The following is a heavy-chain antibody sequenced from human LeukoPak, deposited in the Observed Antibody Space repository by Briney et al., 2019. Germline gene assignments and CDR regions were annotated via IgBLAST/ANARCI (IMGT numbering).Heavy chain of an antibody. V-gene: IGHV7-4-1*02. CDR3: ARAGWARSIDDICDY. J-gene: IGHJ4*02. CDR2: IDTNTGNP. D-gene: IGHD3-9*01. Sequence: ASVKVSCKASGYSIKSHTMNWVRQAPGQGPEWMGWIDTNTGNPTYAQGFTGRFVFSLDASVSTAYLQTSSLKAEDTAVYYCARAGWARSIDDICDYWGQGTLVTVSS. CDR1: GYSIKSHT.